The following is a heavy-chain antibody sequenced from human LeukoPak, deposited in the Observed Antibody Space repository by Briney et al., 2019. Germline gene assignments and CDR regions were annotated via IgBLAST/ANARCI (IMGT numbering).Heavy chain of an antibody. CDR1: GGSFSGYY. Sequence: PSETLSLTCAVYGGSFSGYYWSWIRQPPGKGLEWIGEINHSGSTNYNPSLKSRVTISVDTSKNQFSLKLSSVTAADTAVYYCAREDYDILTGYWYGWFDPWGQGTLVTVSS. CDR3: AREDYDILTGYWYGWFDP. V-gene: IGHV4-34*01. CDR2: INHSGST. D-gene: IGHD3-9*01. J-gene: IGHJ5*02.